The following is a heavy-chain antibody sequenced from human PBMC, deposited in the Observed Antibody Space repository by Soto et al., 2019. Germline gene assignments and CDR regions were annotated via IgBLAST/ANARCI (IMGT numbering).Heavy chain of an antibody. D-gene: IGHD2-15*01. CDR2: ISYSGST. CDR3: ATMGTPATGLYFFDY. CDR1: GGSISGGNYY. V-gene: IGHV4-30-4*01. Sequence: VQLQESGPGLVKPSQTLSLTCTVSGGSISGGNYYWSWIRQPPGKGLEWIGFISYSGSTYYSTSLKSRVTISVDTSKSQFSLNLSFVTAADTAVYYCATMGTPATGLYFFDYWGQGSLVTVSS. J-gene: IGHJ4*02.